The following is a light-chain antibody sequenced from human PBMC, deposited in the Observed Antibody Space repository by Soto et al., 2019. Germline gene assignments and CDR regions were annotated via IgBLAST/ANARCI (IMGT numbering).Light chain of an antibody. V-gene: IGLV1-44*01. CDR1: GSSIGTNT. CDR3: AAYDGSLNNVL. CDR2: ANN. Sequence: QSVLTQPPSASGTPGQRFSISCSGSGSSIGTNTVNWYRQLPGTAPKLLIYANNQRPSGVPDRFSGTKSGTSASLAISGLQSDDEAEYYCAAYDGSLNNVLFGGGTQLTVL. J-gene: IGLJ2*01.